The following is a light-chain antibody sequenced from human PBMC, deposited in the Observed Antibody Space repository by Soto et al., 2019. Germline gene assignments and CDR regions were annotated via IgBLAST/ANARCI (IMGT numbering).Light chain of an antibody. Sequence: DIQMTQSPSSLSASVGDRVTITCRASQGISSYLAWYQQKPGKVPKLLIYSASTLPSGVPSRFSGSGSGTEVNLTISSLQPEDVATYYCQKYNSVPLTFGGGTKVEIK. CDR3: QKYNSVPLT. J-gene: IGKJ4*01. V-gene: IGKV1-27*01. CDR2: SAS. CDR1: QGISSY.